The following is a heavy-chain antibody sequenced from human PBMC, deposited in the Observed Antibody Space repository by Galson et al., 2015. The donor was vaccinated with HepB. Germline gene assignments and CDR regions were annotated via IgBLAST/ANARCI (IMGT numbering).Heavy chain of an antibody. CDR2: ISSSSSYI. Sequence: SLRLSCAASGFTFSSYSMNWVRQAPGKGLEWVSSISSSSSYIYYADSVKGRFTISRDNAKNSLYLQMNSLRAEDTAVYYCARADYGGDRDAFDIWGQGTMVTVSS. CDR1: GFTFSSYS. J-gene: IGHJ3*02. V-gene: IGHV3-21*01. D-gene: IGHD4-23*01. CDR3: ARADYGGDRDAFDI.